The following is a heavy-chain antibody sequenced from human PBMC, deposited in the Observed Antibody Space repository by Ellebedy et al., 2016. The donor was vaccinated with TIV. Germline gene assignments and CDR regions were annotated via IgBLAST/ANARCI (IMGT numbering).Heavy chain of an antibody. Sequence: MPSETLSLTCTVSGGSISSYYWSWIRQPAGKGLEWIGYIYYSGSTNYNPSLKSRVTISVDTSKNQFSLKLSSVTAADTAVYYCARHLSVAARLFDYWGQGTLVTVSS. J-gene: IGHJ4*02. V-gene: IGHV4-59*08. CDR3: ARHLSVAARLFDY. CDR1: GGSISSYY. CDR2: IYYSGST. D-gene: IGHD6-6*01.